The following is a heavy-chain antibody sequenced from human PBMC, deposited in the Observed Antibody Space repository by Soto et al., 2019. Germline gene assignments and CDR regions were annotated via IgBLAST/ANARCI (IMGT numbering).Heavy chain of an antibody. J-gene: IGHJ4*02. CDR3: ARDPLLRDGYNSQFDY. CDR2: INSDGSST. D-gene: IGHD5-18*01. CDR1: GFTFSSYW. V-gene: IGHV3-74*01. Sequence: PGGSLRLSCAASGFTFSSYWMHWVRQAPGKGLVWVSRINSDGSSTSYADSVKGRFTISRDNAKNTLYLQMNSLRAEDTAVYYCARDPLLRDGYNSQFDYWGQGTLVTVSS.